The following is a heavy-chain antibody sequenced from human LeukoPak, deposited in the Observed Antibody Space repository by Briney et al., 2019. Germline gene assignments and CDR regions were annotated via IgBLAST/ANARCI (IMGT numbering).Heavy chain of an antibody. D-gene: IGHD5-18*01. CDR2: INYSGST. J-gene: IGHJ4*02. V-gene: IGHV4-59*12. CDR3: ARDGGYSYGDAPLHFDY. CDR1: GGSINSYY. Sequence: PSETLSLTCTVSGGSINSYYWSWIRQPPGKGLEWIGYINYSGSTNSNPSLKSRVTISVDTSKNQFSLKLSSVTAADTAVYYCARDGGYSYGDAPLHFDYWGQGTLVTVSS.